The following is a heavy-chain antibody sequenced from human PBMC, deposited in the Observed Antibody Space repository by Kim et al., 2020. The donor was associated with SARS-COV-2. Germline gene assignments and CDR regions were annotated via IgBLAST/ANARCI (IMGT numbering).Heavy chain of an antibody. CDR1: GFTFSSYW. J-gene: IGHJ6*02. CDR3: AIDTYSNYDDYYYYYGMDV. D-gene: IGHD4-4*01. CDR2: IKQDGSEK. V-gene: IGHV3-7*01. Sequence: GGSLRLSCAASGFTFSSYWMSWVRQAPGKGLEWVANIKQDGSEKYYVDSVKGRFTISRDNAKNSLYLQMNSVRAEDTAVYYCAIDTYSNYDDYYYYYGMDVWGQGTTVTVSS.